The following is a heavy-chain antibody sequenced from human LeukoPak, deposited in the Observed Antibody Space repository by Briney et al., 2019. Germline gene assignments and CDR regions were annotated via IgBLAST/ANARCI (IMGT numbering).Heavy chain of an antibody. J-gene: IGHJ6*04. CDR2: ISSSGSTI. V-gene: IGHV3-48*03. CDR1: GFTFSSYE. Sequence: GGSLRLSCAASGFTFSSYEMNWVRQAPGRGLEWVSYISSSGSTIHYADSVKGRFTISRDSAKNSLYLQMNSLRAEDTAVYYCARDLGYCTSTSCYSLYGMDAWGKGTTVTVSS. D-gene: IGHD2-2*02. CDR3: ARDLGYCTSTSCYSLYGMDA.